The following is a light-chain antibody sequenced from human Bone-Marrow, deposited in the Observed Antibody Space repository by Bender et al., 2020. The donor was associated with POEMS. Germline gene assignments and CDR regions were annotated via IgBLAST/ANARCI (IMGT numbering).Light chain of an antibody. CDR2: EVT. CDR1: SSDVGGYNY. CDR3: AAWEDSLNGWV. Sequence: QSALTQPASVSGSPGQSITISCTGTSSDVGGYNYVSWYQQHPGKAPKLIIYEVTKRPSGVSNRFSASKSGGTASLAISGLQSEDEADYYCAAWEDSLNGWVFGGGTKLTVL. V-gene: IGLV2-14*01. J-gene: IGLJ3*02.